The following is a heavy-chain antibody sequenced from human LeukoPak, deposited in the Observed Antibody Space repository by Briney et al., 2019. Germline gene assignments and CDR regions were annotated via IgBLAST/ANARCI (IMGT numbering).Heavy chain of an antibody. Sequence: GGSLRLSCAASGFTFSSYWMSWVRQAPGKGLEWVANIKQDGSEKHYVDSVKGRFTISRDNAKNSLYLQMNSLRAEDTAVYYCARGFYGDYEVAFDYWGQGTLVTVSS. CDR2: IKQDGSEK. CDR3: ARGFYGDYEVAFDY. V-gene: IGHV3-7*01. CDR1: GFTFSSYW. D-gene: IGHD4-17*01. J-gene: IGHJ4*02.